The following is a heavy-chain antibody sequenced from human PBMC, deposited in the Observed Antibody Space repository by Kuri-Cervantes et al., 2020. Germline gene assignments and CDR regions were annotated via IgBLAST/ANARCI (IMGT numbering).Heavy chain of an antibody. CDR2: VFYSGST. Sequence: GSLRLSCTVSGGSVNSGVYYWAWIRQPPGKGLEWIATVFYSGSTYYNPSLKSRVTISVDTSKNQFSLEVSSVTAADTAVYYCARHPTLGTWFDPWGQGTLVTVSS. CDR3: ARHPTLGTWFDP. CDR1: GGSVNSGVYY. J-gene: IGHJ5*02. D-gene: IGHD7-27*01. V-gene: IGHV4-39*01.